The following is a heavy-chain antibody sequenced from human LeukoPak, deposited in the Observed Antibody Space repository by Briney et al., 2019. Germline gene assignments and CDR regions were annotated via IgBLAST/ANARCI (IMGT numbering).Heavy chain of an antibody. V-gene: IGHV1-69*05. CDR3: ARGDSGYDYGFDN. Sequence: SVKVSCKASGGTFSSHAISWVRQAPGQGLEWVGGIIPIFGITNYAQKFQGRVTITTDESTSTGYMELRSLRSDDTAVYYCARGDSGYDYGFDNWGQGTLVTVSS. CDR1: GGTFSSHA. CDR2: IIPIFGIT. J-gene: IGHJ4*02. D-gene: IGHD5-12*01.